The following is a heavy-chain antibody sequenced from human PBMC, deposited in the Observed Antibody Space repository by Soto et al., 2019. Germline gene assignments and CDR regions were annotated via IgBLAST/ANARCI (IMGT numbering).Heavy chain of an antibody. V-gene: IGHV1-18*01. D-gene: IGHD5-12*01. Sequence: ASVKVPCKASGYTFTSYGISWVRQAPGQGLEWMGWISAYNGNTNYAQKLQGRVTMTTDTSTSTAYMELRSLRSDDTAVYYCARVGGYSGYESGWFDPWGQGTLVTVSS. CDR1: GYTFTSYG. CDR2: ISAYNGNT. J-gene: IGHJ5*02. CDR3: ARVGGYSGYESGWFDP.